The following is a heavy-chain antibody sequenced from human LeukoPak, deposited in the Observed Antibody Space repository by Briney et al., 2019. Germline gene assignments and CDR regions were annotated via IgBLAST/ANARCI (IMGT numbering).Heavy chain of an antibody. CDR2: MNPNSGNT. J-gene: IGHJ3*02. D-gene: IGHD6-13*01. CDR3: ARDPRGRARGYSSSWYNADAFDI. Sequence: GASVKVSCKASGYTFTSYDINWVRQATGQGLEWMGWMNPNSGNTGYAQKFQGRVTITRNTSISTAYMELSSLRSEDTAVYYCARDPRGRARGYSSSWYNADAFDIWGQGTMVTVSS. CDR1: GYTFTSYD. V-gene: IGHV1-8*03.